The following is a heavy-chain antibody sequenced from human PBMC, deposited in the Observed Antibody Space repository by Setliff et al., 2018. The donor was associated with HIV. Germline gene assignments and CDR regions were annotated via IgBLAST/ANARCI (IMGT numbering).Heavy chain of an antibody. V-gene: IGHV3-30*02. Sequence: GGSLRLSCAASGFTFSSYGMHWVRQAPGKGLEWVAFIRYDGSNKYYADSVKGRFTISRDNSKNTLYLQMNSLRAEDTAVYYCAREPHELRYFDWLLYPAYYYYGMDVWGQGTTVTVS. CDR1: GFTFSSYG. CDR3: AREPHELRYFDWLLYPAYYYYGMDV. J-gene: IGHJ6*02. CDR2: IRYDGSNK. D-gene: IGHD3-9*01.